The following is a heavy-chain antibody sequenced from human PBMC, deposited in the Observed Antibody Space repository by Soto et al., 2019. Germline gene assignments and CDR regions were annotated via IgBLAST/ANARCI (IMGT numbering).Heavy chain of an antibody. CDR2: ISYDGSNK. CDR1: GFTFSSYG. D-gene: IGHD6-13*01. J-gene: IGHJ6*03. Sequence: PGGSLRLSCAASGFTFSSYGMHWVRQAPGKGLEWVAVISYDGSNKYYADSVKGRFTISRDNPKNTLYLQMNSLRAEDTAVYYCAKDLRDPGYSSSWYRGGYYYYYYYMDVWGKGTTVTVPS. CDR3: AKDLRDPGYSSSWYRGGYYYYYYYMDV. V-gene: IGHV3-30*18.